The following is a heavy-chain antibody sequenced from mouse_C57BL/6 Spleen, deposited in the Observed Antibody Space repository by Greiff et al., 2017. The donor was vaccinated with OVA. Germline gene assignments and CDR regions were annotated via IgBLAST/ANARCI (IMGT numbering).Heavy chain of an antibody. V-gene: IGHV1-64*01. D-gene: IGHD2-3*01. CDR1: GYTFTSYW. Sequence: VQLQQPGAELVKPGASVKLSCKASGYTFTSYWMHWVKQRPGQGLEWIGMIHPNSGSTNYNEKFKSKATLTVDKSSSTAYMQLSSLTSEDSAVYYCASLYDGYTPYAMDYWGQGTSVTVSS. J-gene: IGHJ4*01. CDR2: IHPNSGST. CDR3: ASLYDGYTPYAMDY.